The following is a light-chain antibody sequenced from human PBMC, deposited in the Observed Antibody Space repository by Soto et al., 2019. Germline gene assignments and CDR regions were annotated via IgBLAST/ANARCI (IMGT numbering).Light chain of an antibody. CDR3: CSYAGSYTLVV. CDR1: SSDVGGYNY. J-gene: IGLJ2*01. CDR2: DVS. Sequence: QSVLTQPRSVSGSPGQSVTISCTGTSSDVGGYNYVSSYQQHPGKAPKLMIYDVSKRPSGVPDRFSGSKSGNTAYLTISGLQAEDEADYYGCSYAGSYTLVVFGGGTKLTVL. V-gene: IGLV2-11*01.